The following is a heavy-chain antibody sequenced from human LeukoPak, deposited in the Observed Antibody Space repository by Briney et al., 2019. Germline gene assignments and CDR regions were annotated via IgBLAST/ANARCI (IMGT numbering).Heavy chain of an antibody. CDR3: AKGSRWTNEYYFDY. V-gene: IGHV3-23*01. CDR1: GFTFTSYA. D-gene: IGHD6-13*01. CDR2: ISGSGGST. J-gene: IGHJ4*02. Sequence: PGGSLKLSCAASGFTFTSYAMSWVRQAPGKGLEWFSAISGSGGSTYYADSVKGRFTIPRDNSKNTLYLQMNSLRAEDTAVYYCAKGSRWTNEYYFDYWGQGTLVTVSS.